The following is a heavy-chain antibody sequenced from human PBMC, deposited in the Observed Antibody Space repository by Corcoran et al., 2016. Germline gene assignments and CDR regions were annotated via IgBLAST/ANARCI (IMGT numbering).Heavy chain of an antibody. D-gene: IGHD4-17*01. CDR3: ARGLRSTVTVTTTTFDP. V-gene: IGHV4-34*01. Sequence: QVQLQQLGAGLLKPSETLSLTCAVSGGSFSGYYWSWIRQPPGKGLEWIGEINHSGSTNYNPSLKSRVTISVDTSKNQFSLKLSSVTAADTAVYSVARGLRSTVTVTTTTFDPWGQGTLVTGSS. J-gene: IGHJ5*02. CDR2: INHSGST. CDR1: GGSFSGYY.